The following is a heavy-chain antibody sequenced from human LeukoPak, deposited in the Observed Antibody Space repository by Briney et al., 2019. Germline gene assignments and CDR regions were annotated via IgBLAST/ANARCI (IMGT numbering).Heavy chain of an antibody. CDR3: ARGQTGYYDSSGYYYVY. V-gene: IGHV3-21*01. CDR2: IGSSGSYI. Sequence: PGGSLRLSCAASGFTFSSYSMTWVRQVPGKGLEWVSSIGSSGSYINYADSVKGRFTISRDNAKNSLFLQMNSLRAEDTAVYYCARGQTGYYDSSGYYYVYWGQGTLVTVSS. CDR1: GFTFSSYS. D-gene: IGHD3-22*01. J-gene: IGHJ4*02.